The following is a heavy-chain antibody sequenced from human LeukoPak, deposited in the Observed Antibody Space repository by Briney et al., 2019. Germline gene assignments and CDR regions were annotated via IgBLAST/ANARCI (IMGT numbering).Heavy chain of an antibody. CDR3: ARVYRSGWYDGASPYYYYYYMDV. Sequence: PGGSLRLSCAASGFTFSSYWMSWVRQAPGKGLEWVANIKQDGSEKYYVDSVKGRFTISRDNAKNSLYLQMNSLRAEDTAVYYCARVYRSGWYDGASPYYYYYYMDVWGKGTKVTVSS. V-gene: IGHV3-7*01. J-gene: IGHJ6*03. CDR1: GFTFSSYW. D-gene: IGHD6-19*01. CDR2: IKQDGSEK.